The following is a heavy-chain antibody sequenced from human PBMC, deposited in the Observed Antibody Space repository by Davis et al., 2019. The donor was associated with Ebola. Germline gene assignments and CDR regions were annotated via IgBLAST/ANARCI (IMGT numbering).Heavy chain of an antibody. Sequence: PSETLSLTCAVYGDSSSGYYWSWIRQPPGKGLEWIGEINHGESTNYNPSLKSRVTMSVDTSKNQFSLKLTSVTAADTAVYYCAREGRGYSYGLSYWGQGTLVTVSS. CDR1: GDSSSGYY. CDR3: AREGRGYSYGLSY. CDR2: INHGEST. V-gene: IGHV4-34*01. J-gene: IGHJ4*02. D-gene: IGHD5-18*01.